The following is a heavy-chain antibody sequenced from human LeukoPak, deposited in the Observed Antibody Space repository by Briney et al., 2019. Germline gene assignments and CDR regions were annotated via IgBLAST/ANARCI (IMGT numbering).Heavy chain of an antibody. CDR3: AWVGAAAGPYYFDY. CDR1: GYTFTSYA. D-gene: IGHD6-13*01. V-gene: IGHV1-3*01. J-gene: IGHJ4*02. Sequence: ASVKVSCKASGYTFTSYAMHWVRQAPGQRLEWMGWINAGNGNTKYSQKFQGRVTITRDTSASTAYMELSSLRSEDTAVYYCAWVGAAAGPYYFDYWGQGTLVTVSS. CDR2: INAGNGNT.